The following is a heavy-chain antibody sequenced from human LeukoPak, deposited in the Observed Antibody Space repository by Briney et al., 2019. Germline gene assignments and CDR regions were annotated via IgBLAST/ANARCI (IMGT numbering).Heavy chain of an antibody. D-gene: IGHD7-27*01. Sequence: AASVKVSCKASGGTFSSYAISWVRQATGQGLEWMGWMNPYSGNTVYGRKFQGRVTMTRDTSISTAYMELSSLTSGDTAVYYCARDDWGSDYWGQGTLVTVSS. V-gene: IGHV1-8*02. CDR1: GGTFSSYA. CDR3: ARDDWGSDY. CDR2: MNPYSGNT. J-gene: IGHJ4*02.